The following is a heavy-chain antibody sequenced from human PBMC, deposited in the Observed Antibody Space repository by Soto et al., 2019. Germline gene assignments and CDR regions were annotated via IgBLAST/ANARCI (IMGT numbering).Heavy chain of an antibody. J-gene: IGHJ6*02. D-gene: IGHD3-10*01. CDR2: ISWNSGSI. Sequence: GGSLRLSCAASGFTFDAYAMHWVRQAPGKGLEWVSGISWNSGSIGYADSVKGRFTISRDNAKNSLYLQMNSLRAEDTALYYCAKDAITMVQEVISYYGMDVWGQGTTVTVSS. V-gene: IGHV3-9*01. CDR1: GFTFDAYA. CDR3: AKDAITMVQEVISYYGMDV.